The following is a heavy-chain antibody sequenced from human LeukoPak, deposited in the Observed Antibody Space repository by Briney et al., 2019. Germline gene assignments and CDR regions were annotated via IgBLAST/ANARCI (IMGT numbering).Heavy chain of an antibody. CDR1: GFSLSTSGVG. V-gene: IGHV2-5*01. Sequence: SGPTLVNPTQTLTLTCTLSGFSLSTSGVGVGWIRQPPGKALEWLALIYWNDDKRYSPSLKSRLTITKDTSKNQVVLTMTNMDPVDTATYYCAHMVSEAAAGTAQPVHINWFDPWGQGTLVTVSS. D-gene: IGHD6-13*01. CDR2: IYWNDDK. J-gene: IGHJ5*02. CDR3: AHMVSEAAAGTAQPVHINWFDP.